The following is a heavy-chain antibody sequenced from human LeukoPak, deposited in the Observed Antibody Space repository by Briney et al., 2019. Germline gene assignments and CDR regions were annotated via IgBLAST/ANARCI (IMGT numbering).Heavy chain of an antibody. CDR1: GYTFTGYY. V-gene: IGHV1-2*02. CDR3: ARLWYYDILTGYYTDY. Sequence: ASVKVSCKASGYTFTGYYMHWVRQAPGQGLEWMGWISPNSGGTNYAQKFQGRVTMTRDTSISTAYMELSRLRSDDTAVYYCARLWYYDILTGYYTDYWGQGTLVTVSS. CDR2: ISPNSGGT. D-gene: IGHD3-9*01. J-gene: IGHJ4*02.